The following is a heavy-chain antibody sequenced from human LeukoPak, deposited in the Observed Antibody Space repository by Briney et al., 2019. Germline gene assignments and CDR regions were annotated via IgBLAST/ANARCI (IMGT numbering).Heavy chain of an antibody. CDR1: GFTFSSYA. CDR2: ISGSSSTT. D-gene: IGHD6-19*01. CDR3: ARIAVAAGVSYPG. J-gene: IGHJ4*02. V-gene: IGHV3-23*01. Sequence: GGSLRLSCAASGFTFSSYAMSWVRQAPGKGLEWVSAISGSSSTTFYADSVKGRFTISRDNSMDTLFLQMNSLRAEDTAVYYCARIAVAAGVSYPGWGQGTLVTVSS.